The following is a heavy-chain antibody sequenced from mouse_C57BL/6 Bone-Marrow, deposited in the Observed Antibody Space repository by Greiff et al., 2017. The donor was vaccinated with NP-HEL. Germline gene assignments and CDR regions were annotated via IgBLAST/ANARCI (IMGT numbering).Heavy chain of an antibody. Sequence: VQLQQPGAELVKPGASVKLSCKASGYTFTSYWMHWVKQRPGQGLEWIGMIHPNSGSTNYNEKFKSKATLTVDKSSSTAYMQLSSLTSEDSAVYYCARDYYGSSVHWYFDVWGTGTTVTVSS. CDR1: GYTFTSYW. CDR3: ARDYYGSSVHWYFDV. V-gene: IGHV1-64*01. J-gene: IGHJ1*03. D-gene: IGHD1-1*01. CDR2: IHPNSGST.